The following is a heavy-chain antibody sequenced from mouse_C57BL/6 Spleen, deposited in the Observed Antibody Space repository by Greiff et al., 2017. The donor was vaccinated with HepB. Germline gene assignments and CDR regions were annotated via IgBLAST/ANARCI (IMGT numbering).Heavy chain of an antibody. CDR2: INPYNGGT. CDR3: ASYYSNWNYYAMDY. Sequence: VQLQQSGPVLVKPGASVKMSCKASGYTFTDYYMNWVKQSHGKSLEWIGVINPYNGGTSYNQKFKGKATLTVDKSSSTAYMELNSLTSEDSAVYYCASYYSNWNYYAMDYWGQGTSVTVSS. V-gene: IGHV1-19*01. J-gene: IGHJ4*01. D-gene: IGHD2-5*01. CDR1: GYTFTDYY.